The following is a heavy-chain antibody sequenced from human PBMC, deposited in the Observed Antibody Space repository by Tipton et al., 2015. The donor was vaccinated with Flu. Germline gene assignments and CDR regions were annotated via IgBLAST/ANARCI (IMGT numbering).Heavy chain of an antibody. D-gene: IGHD3-9*01. Sequence: TLSLTCAVYSGSFSGYFWTWIRQTPGKGLEWIGEINHSGSTNYNPSLKSRVTISVDTSKNQFSLQLTSVTAADTAVYHCARGGLLRYFDWFGEARWGQGTLVTVSS. J-gene: IGHJ4*02. CDR2: INHSGST. CDR1: SGSFSGYF. CDR3: ARGGLLRYFDWFGEAR. V-gene: IGHV4-34*01.